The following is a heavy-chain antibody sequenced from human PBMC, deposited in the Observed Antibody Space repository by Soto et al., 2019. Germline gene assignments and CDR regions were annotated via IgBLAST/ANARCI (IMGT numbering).Heavy chain of an antibody. J-gene: IGHJ4*02. CDR2: INHSGST. CDR1: GGSFSGYY. D-gene: IGHD3-16*02. CDR3: ATSQHVWGSYRLDY. V-gene: IGHV4-34*01. Sequence: PSETLSLTCAVYGGSFSGYYWSWIRQPPGKGLEWIGEINHSGSTNYNPSLKSRVTISVDTSKNQFSLKLSSVTAADTAVYYCATSQHVWGSYRLDYWGQGTLVTVSS.